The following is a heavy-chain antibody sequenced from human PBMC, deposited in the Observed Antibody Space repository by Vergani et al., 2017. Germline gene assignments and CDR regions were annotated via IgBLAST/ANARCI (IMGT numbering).Heavy chain of an antibody. CDR2: FYYSGST. CDR1: GGSISSSSYY. CDR3: ARGLPNYGSGSYLDY. V-gene: IGHV4-39*07. J-gene: IGHJ4*02. D-gene: IGHD3-10*01. Sequence: QLQLQESGPGLVKPSETLSLTCTVSGGSISSSSYYWGWIRQPPGKGLEWIGSFYYSGSTYYNPSLKSRVTISLDTSKNQFSLKLSSVTAEDTAVYYCARGLPNYGSGSYLDYWGQGTLVTVSS.